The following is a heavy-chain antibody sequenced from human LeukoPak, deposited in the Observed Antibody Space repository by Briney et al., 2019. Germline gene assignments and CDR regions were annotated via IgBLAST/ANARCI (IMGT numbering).Heavy chain of an antibody. CDR2: IYYSGST. Sequence: NTSETLSLTCTVSGGSISSYYWNWIRQPPGKGLEWIGYIYYSGSTNYNPSLKSRVTISVDTSKNQFSLKLSSVTAADTAVYYCARGGWYPESFQHWGRAPWSPSPQ. CDR1: GGSISSYY. J-gene: IGHJ1*01. CDR3: ARGGWYPESFQH. D-gene: IGHD6-19*01. V-gene: IGHV4-59*01.